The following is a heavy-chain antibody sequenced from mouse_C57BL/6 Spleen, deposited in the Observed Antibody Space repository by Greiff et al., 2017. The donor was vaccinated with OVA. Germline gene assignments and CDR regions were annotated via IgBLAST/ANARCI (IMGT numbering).Heavy chain of an antibody. CDR2: IDPSDSYT. J-gene: IGHJ2*01. Sequence: QVQLQQSGAELVMPGASVKLSCKASGYTFTSYWMHWVKQRPGQGLEWIGEIDPSDSYTNYNQKFKGKSTLTVDKSSSTAYMQLSSLTSEDSAVYYCARQGLPIFDYWGQGTTLTVSS. V-gene: IGHV1-69*01. CDR3: ARQGLPIFDY. CDR1: GYTFTSYW. D-gene: IGHD2-4*01.